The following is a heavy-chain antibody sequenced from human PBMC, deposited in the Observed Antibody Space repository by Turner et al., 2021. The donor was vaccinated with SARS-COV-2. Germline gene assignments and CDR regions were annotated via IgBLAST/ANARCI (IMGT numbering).Heavy chain of an antibody. Sequence: QVQLVQSGAEVKKPGASVKVSCKASGYTFTSYDINWVRQATGQGLEWMEWMNPNSGNTYYAQKFQGRVTMTRNTSITTAYMVLSSLRSEDTAVYYCARGLMGWELPPGYYYTMDVWGQGTTVTVSS. CDR3: ARGLMGWELPPGYYYTMDV. CDR2: MNPNSGNT. J-gene: IGHJ6*02. V-gene: IGHV1-8*01. D-gene: IGHD1-26*01. CDR1: GYTFTSYD.